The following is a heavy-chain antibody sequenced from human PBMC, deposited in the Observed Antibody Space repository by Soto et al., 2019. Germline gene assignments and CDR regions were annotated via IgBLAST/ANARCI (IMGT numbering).Heavy chain of an antibody. D-gene: IGHD6-13*01. CDR1: GFSLSTRGVG. CDR3: AHSSSWYGFDY. CDR2: IYWEDDK. J-gene: IGHJ4*02. Sequence: QITLKESGPTLVKPTQTLTLTCTFSGFSLSTRGVGVGWIRQPPGKALEWLALIYWEDDKRYSPSLKSRLTITKDTAKTQLFLTMTNMDAGDTATYYCAHSSSWYGFDYWGQGTLVTVSS. V-gene: IGHV2-5*02.